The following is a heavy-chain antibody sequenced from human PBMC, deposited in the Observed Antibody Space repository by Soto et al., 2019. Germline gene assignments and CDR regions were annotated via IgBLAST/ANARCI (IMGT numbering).Heavy chain of an antibody. Sequence: SETLSLTCTVSGGSISSYYWSWIRQPPGKGLEWIGYIYYSGSTNCSPSLKSRVTISVDTSKNQFSLKLSSVTAADTAVYYCARVPIPGYCSGGSCYPWFDPWGQGTLVTVSS. D-gene: IGHD2-15*01. V-gene: IGHV4-59*01. J-gene: IGHJ5*02. CDR1: GGSISSYY. CDR3: ARVPIPGYCSGGSCYPWFDP. CDR2: IYYSGST.